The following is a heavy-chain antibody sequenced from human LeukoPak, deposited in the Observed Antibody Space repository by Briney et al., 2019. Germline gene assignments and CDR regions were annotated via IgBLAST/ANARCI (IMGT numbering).Heavy chain of an antibody. D-gene: IGHD1-26*01. CDR2: IWYDGSNK. Sequence: GGSLRLSCAASGFTFNNNAMHWVRQAPGKGLEWVAVIWYDGSNKYYTDSVKGRFTISRDNSKNTLFLQMNSLRAEDTAAYYCAAVGSSIYWGQGTLATVSS. V-gene: IGHV3-33*01. CDR1: GFTFNNNA. J-gene: IGHJ4*02. CDR3: AAVGSSIY.